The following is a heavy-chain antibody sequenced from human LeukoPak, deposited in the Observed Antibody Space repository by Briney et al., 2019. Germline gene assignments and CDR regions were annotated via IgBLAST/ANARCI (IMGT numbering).Heavy chain of an antibody. J-gene: IGHJ6*04. D-gene: IGHD2-21*02. Sequence: PGGSLRLSCAACGFTFSSYWMTWVRQAPGKGLEWVANIKQDGIEKYYVDSVKGRFTISRDNAENSMYLQMNSLRAEDTAVYFCSRALGVTPPIYFSYGMDVWGKGATVTVSS. V-gene: IGHV3-7*03. CDR3: SRALGVTPPIYFSYGMDV. CDR1: GFTFSSYW. CDR2: IKQDGIEK.